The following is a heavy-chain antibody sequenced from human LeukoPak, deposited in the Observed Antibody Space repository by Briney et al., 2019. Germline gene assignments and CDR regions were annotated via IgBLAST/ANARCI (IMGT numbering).Heavy chain of an antibody. CDR2: INPNSGGT. CDR1: GYTFTGYY. J-gene: IGHJ4*02. CDR3: ARVTFIGGYCSSTSCSTPLDY. D-gene: IGHD2-2*01. Sequence: ASVKVSCKASGYTFTGYYMHWVRQAPGQGLEWMGWINPNSGGTNYAQKFQGRVTMTRDTSISTAYVELSRLRSDDTAVYYCARVTFIGGYCSSTSCSTPLDYWGQGTLVTVSS. V-gene: IGHV1-2*02.